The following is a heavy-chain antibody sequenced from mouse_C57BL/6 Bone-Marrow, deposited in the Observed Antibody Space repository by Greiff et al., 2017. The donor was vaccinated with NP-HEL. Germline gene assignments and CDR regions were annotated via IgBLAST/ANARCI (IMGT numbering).Heavy chain of an antibody. V-gene: IGHV1-80*01. CDR2: IYPGDGDT. Sequence: VQLQESGAELVKPGASVKISCKASGYAFSSYWMNWVKQRPGKGLEWIGQIYPGDGDTNYNGKFTGKATLTADKSSSTAYMQLSSLTSEDSAVYFCARSERGLYYFDYWGKGTTLTVSS. CDR1: GYAFSSYW. CDR3: ARSERGLYYFDY. J-gene: IGHJ2*01.